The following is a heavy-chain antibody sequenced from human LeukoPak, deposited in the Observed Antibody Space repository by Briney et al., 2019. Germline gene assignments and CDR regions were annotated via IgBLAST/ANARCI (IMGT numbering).Heavy chain of an antibody. CDR1: GYTFTTYG. CDR3: ARALRIAADWFDP. V-gene: IGHV1-18*01. J-gene: IGHJ5*02. D-gene: IGHD6-13*01. Sequence: ASVRLSCKASGYTFTTYGITWVRQAPGQGLEWMGWISAYNGDTNYAQNLQDRVTMATDTSTSTAYMELRSLISDDTAVYYCARALRIAADWFDPWGQGTLVTVSS. CDR2: ISAYNGDT.